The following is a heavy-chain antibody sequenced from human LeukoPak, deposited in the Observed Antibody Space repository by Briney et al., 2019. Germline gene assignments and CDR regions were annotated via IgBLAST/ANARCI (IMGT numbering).Heavy chain of an antibody. CDR2: ISYDGSNK. J-gene: IGHJ4*02. D-gene: IGHD1-14*01. CDR3: AREAVKPLFDY. V-gene: IGHV3-30*03. CDR1: GFTFSSYW. Sequence: GGSLRLSCAASGFTFSSYWMSWVRQAPGKGLEWVAVISYDGSNKYYADSVKGRFTISRDNSKNTLYLQMNSLRAEDTAVYYCAREAVKPLFDYWGQGTLVTVSS.